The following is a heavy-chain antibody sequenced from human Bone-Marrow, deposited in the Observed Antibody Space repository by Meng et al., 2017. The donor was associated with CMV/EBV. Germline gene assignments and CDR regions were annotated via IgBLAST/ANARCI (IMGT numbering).Heavy chain of an antibody. Sequence: GSLRLSCAASGFTFSNAWMSWVRQAPGKGLEWIGEINHSGSTYYNPSLKSRVTISVDTSKNQFSLKLSSVTAADTAVYYCARVGATNYYYGIDVWGQGTTVTVSS. D-gene: IGHD1-26*01. J-gene: IGHJ6*02. CDR3: ARVGATNYYYGIDV. V-gene: IGHV4-34*01. CDR2: INHSGST. CDR1: GFTFSNAW.